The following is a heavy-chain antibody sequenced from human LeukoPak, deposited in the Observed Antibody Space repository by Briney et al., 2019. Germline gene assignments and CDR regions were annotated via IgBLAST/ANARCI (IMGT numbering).Heavy chain of an antibody. J-gene: IGHJ2*01. V-gene: IGHV4-59*01. CDR2: IYYSGST. D-gene: IGHD2-15*01. Sequence: PSETLSLTCSVSGGSIGSYHWSWIRQPPGKGLEWIGYIYYSGSTNYNPSLKSRVTISVDTSKNQFSLKLSSVTAADTAVYYCAGNNCSGGSCYSWRYFDLWGRGTLVTVSS. CDR1: GGSIGSYH. CDR3: AGNNCSGGSCYSWRYFDL.